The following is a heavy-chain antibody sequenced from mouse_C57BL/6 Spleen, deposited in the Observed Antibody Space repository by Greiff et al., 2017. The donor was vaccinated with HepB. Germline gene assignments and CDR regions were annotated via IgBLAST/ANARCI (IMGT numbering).Heavy chain of an antibody. J-gene: IGHJ4*01. V-gene: IGHV1-54*01. CDR2: INPGSGGT. CDR1: GYAFTNYL. Sequence: QVQLQQSGAELVRPGTSVKVSCKASGYAFTNYLIEWVKQRPGQGLERIGVINPGSGGTNYNEKFKGKATLTADKSSSTAYMQLSSLTSEDSAVYFCARKGEGNAMDYWGQGTSVTVSS. CDR3: ARKGEGNAMDY.